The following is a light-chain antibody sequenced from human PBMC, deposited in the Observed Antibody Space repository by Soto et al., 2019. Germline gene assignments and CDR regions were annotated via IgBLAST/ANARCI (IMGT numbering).Light chain of an antibody. CDR3: QQRSNWPPGYT. V-gene: IGKV3-11*01. Sequence: EIVLTQSPATLSLSPGERATLSCRASQSVSSYLDWYQQKPGQAPRLLIYDASNRATGIPARFSGSGSGTDFTLTISSLGPEDFAVYYCQQRSNWPPGYTFGQGTKLEIK. CDR1: QSVSSY. J-gene: IGKJ2*01. CDR2: DAS.